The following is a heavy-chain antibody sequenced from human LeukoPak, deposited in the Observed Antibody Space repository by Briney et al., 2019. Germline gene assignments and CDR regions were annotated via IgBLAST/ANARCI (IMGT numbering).Heavy chain of an antibody. D-gene: IGHD6-13*01. CDR2: IIHSGST. J-gene: IGHJ4*02. V-gene: IGHV4-34*01. Sequence: NSSETLSLTCTVSGGSISSYYWSWIRQPPKKGLEWIAEIIHSGSTNYNPSLKSRVTISLDTSKNQFSLNVISVTAADTAVYYCARGRGIAEVGIRYWGQGTLVTVSS. CDR1: GGSISSYY. CDR3: ARGRGIAEVGIRY.